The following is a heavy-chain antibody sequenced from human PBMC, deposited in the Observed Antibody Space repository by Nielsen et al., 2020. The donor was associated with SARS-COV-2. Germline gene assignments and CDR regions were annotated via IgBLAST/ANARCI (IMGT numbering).Heavy chain of an antibody. CDR1: GDSVSSHDW. D-gene: IGHD6-19*01. J-gene: IGHJ6*02. CDR3: ARGGSGWYPYYYYYYGMDV. V-gene: IGHV4-4*02. Sequence: SETLSLTCAVSGDSVSSHDWWTWVRQSPGKGLEWIGEVSHSGSTNYNPSLKSRVTLSMDKSKNQFSLKLSSVTAADTAVYYCARGGSGWYPYYYYYYGMDVWGQGTTVTVSS. CDR2: VSHSGST.